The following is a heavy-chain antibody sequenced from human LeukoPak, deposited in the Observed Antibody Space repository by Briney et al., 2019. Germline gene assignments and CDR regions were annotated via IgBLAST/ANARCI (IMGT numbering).Heavy chain of an antibody. V-gene: IGHV3-20*04. CDR2: INWNGGST. CDR3: ARANYLNYYYYYMDV. J-gene: IGHJ6*03. CDR1: GFTFSSYA. Sequence: PGGSLRLSCAASGFTFSSYAMSWVRQAPGKGLEWVSGINWNGGSTGYADSVKGRFTISRDNAKNSLYLQMNSLRAEDTALYYCARANYLNYYYYYMDVWGKGTTVTVSS. D-gene: IGHD4/OR15-4a*01.